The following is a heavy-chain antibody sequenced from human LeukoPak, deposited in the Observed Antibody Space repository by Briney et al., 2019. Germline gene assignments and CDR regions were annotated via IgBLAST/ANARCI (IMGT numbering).Heavy chain of an antibody. Sequence: GASVKVSCKASGGTFSSYAISWVRQAPGQGLEWMGGIIPIFGTANYAQKFQGRVTITADESTSTAYMELSSPRSEDTAVYYCARAVTGTLSYYYGMDVWGQGTTVTVSS. V-gene: IGHV1-69*13. CDR3: ARAVTGTLSYYYGMDV. CDR2: IIPIFGTA. D-gene: IGHD1-7*01. CDR1: GGTFSSYA. J-gene: IGHJ6*02.